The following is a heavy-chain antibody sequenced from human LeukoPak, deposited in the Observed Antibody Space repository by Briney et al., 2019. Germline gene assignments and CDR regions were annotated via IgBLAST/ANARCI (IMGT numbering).Heavy chain of an antibody. D-gene: IGHD2-15*01. J-gene: IGHJ6*02. CDR3: ARGGGSGISYGMDV. CDR1: GFTFSSYE. V-gene: IGHV3-21*01. Sequence: GGSLRLSCAASGFTFSSYEMNWVRQAPGKGLEWVSCISSSSNYIYYADSVKGRFTISRDNAKNSLYLQMNSLRAEDTAVYYCARGGGSGISYGMDVWGQGTTVTVSS. CDR2: ISSSSNYI.